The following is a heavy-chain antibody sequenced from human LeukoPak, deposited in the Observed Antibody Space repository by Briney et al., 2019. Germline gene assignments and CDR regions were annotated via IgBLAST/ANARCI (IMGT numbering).Heavy chain of an antibody. J-gene: IGHJ4*02. D-gene: IGHD6-19*01. CDR1: GLTSNKYA. CDR2: ICASGATT. Sequence: GGSLRLSCAVSGLTSNKYAMNWVRQGPGKGLEWVSGICASGATTYYADSVKGRFTISRDNSKNTLFLQLKRLRADDTGVYFCAKDLEAVAGTIVNDYWGQGTPVTVSS. V-gene: IGHV3-23*01. CDR3: AKDLEAVAGTIVNDY.